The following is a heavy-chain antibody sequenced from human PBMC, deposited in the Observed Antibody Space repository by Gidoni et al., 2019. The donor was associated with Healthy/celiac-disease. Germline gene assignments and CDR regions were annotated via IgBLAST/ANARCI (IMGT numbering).Heavy chain of an antibody. Sequence: EVQLVESGGGLVMPGGSLRLSCAASGFPFSNAWMSWVRQAPGKGLEWVGRIKSKTDGGTTDYAAPVKGRFTISRDDSKNTLYLQMNSLKTEDTAVYYCTTAALGDAFDIWGQGTMVTVSS. J-gene: IGHJ3*02. CDR2: IKSKTDGGTT. CDR3: TTAALGDAFDI. CDR1: GFPFSNAW. V-gene: IGHV3-15*01.